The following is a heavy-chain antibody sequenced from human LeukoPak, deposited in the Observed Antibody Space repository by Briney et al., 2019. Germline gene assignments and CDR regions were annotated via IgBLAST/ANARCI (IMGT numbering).Heavy chain of an antibody. CDR2: ISSSSTI. D-gene: IGHD6-19*01. CDR1: GFTFSSYS. V-gene: IGHV3-48*02. CDR3: ARYLSGWSDDY. Sequence: HPGGSLRLSCAASGFTFSSYSMNWVRQAPGKGLEWVSYISSSSTIYYADSVKGRFTISRDNAKNSLYLQMNSLRDEDTAVYYCARYLSGWSDDYWGQGTLVTVSS. J-gene: IGHJ4*02.